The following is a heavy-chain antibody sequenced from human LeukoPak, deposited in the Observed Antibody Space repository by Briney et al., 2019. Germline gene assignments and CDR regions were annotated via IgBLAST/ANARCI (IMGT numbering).Heavy chain of an antibody. CDR2: ISYDGSNK. CDR3: AKLAPLPACGGDRSPWSRGEWDY. D-gene: IGHD2-21*02. CDR1: GFTFSSYG. Sequence: GGSLRLSCAASGFTFSSYGMHWVRQAPGKGLEWVAVISYDGSNKYYADSVKGRFTISRDNSKNTLYLQMNSLRAEDTAVYYCAKLAPLPACGGDRSPWSRGEWDYWGQGTLVTVSS. V-gene: IGHV3-30*18. J-gene: IGHJ4*02.